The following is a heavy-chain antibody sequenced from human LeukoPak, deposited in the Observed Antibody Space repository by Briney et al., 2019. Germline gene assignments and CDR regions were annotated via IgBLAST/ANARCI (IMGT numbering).Heavy chain of an antibody. Sequence: VASVKVSCKASAYTFTNYIISWVRHGPGQGLEWMGWISAYKGNTNFAQRLQGRVTMNTDKPTATAYMELRSLRSDDTAVYYWARGWNYFRFDPWGQGTLVTVSS. CDR2: ISAYKGNT. J-gene: IGHJ5*02. CDR3: ARGWNYFRFDP. V-gene: IGHV1-18*01. D-gene: IGHD1-7*01. CDR1: AYTFTNYI.